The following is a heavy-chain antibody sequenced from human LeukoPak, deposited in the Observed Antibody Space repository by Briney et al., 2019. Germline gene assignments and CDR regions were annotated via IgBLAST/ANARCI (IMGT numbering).Heavy chain of an antibody. CDR3: ARHPRIALWAFDI. CDR2: INHSGST. J-gene: IGHJ3*02. V-gene: IGHV4-34*01. Sequence: KSGGSLRLSCAASGFSFSSHGMNWIRQPPGKGLEWIGEINHSGSTNYNPSLKSRVTISVDTSKNQFSLKPSSVTAADTAVYYCARHPRIALWAFDIWGQGTMVTVSS. D-gene: IGHD3-16*01. CDR1: GFSFSSHG.